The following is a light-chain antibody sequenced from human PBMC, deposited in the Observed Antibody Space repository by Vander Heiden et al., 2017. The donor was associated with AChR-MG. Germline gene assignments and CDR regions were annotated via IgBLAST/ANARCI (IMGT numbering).Light chain of an antibody. V-gene: IGLV2-14*03. CDR3: TSYTSSNTLV. CDR2: DVS. J-gene: IGLJ3*02. Sequence: QSALPQPASVSGSPGQSITISCSGTSSDVGGYDSVSWYQQHPGKAPKLIIYDVSERPSGVSNRFSASKSGNTASLTISGLQAEDEADYFCTSYTSSNTLVFGGGTKVTVL. CDR1: SSDVGGYDS.